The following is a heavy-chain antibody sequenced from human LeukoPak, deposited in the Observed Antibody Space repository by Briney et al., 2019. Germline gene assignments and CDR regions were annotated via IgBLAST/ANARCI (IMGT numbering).Heavy chain of an antibody. CDR1: GFTFSKYA. CDR3: ARYPNGDYIGAFEF. J-gene: IGHJ3*01. CDR2: IRPSGGDT. D-gene: IGHD4-17*01. Sequence: GGSLRLSCAGSGFTFSKYAMMWLRQAPGKGVERVAVIRPSGGDTGYADSVKGRFTPSRDNSKSMLYLQMNSLRVEDTAVYYCARYPNGDYIGAFEFWGQGTRVTVSS. V-gene: IGHV3-23*01.